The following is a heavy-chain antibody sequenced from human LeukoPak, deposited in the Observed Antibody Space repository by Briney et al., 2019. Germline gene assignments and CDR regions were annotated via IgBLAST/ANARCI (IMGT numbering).Heavy chain of an antibody. Sequence: SETLSLTCTVSGGSISNDYWSWIRQPAGKGLEWIGRIYTSGSTNYNPSLKSRVTMSVDTSKNQFSLKLSSVTAADTAVYYCARSDYTSWFDPWGQGTLVTVSS. D-gene: IGHD4-11*01. J-gene: IGHJ5*02. CDR1: GGSISNDY. CDR2: IYTSGST. CDR3: ARSDYTSWFDP. V-gene: IGHV4-4*07.